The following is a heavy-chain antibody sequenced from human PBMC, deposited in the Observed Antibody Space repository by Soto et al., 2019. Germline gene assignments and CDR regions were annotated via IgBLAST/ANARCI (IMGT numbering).Heavy chain of an antibody. V-gene: IGHV3-30*18. D-gene: IGHD2-8*01. Sequence: QVQLVESGGGVVQPGRSLRLSCAASGFTFSSYGMHWVRQAPGKGLEWVAVISYDGSNKYYADSVKGRFTISRDNSKNTLYLQMNSLRAEDTAVYYCAKATPVWPFYYWGQGTLVTVSS. CDR3: AKATPVWPFYY. CDR1: GFTFSSYG. CDR2: ISYDGSNK. J-gene: IGHJ4*02.